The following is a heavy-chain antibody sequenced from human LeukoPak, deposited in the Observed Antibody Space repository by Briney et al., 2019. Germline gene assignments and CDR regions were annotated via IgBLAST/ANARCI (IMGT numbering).Heavy chain of an antibody. V-gene: IGHV1-18*01. Sequence: GASVKVSCKASGYTFTSYGISWVRQAPGQGLEWMGWISAYNGNTNYAQKLQGRVTMTTDTSTSTAYMELRSLRSDDTAVYYCARGYYYDSSGQALFDYWGQGTLVTVSS. CDR2: ISAYNGNT. J-gene: IGHJ4*02. CDR3: ARGYYYDSSGQALFDY. D-gene: IGHD3-22*01. CDR1: GYTFTSYG.